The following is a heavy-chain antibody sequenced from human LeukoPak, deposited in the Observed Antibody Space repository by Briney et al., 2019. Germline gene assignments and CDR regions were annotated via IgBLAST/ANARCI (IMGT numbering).Heavy chain of an antibody. CDR1: GYTFTGYY. CDR2: INPNSGGT. J-gene: IGHJ4*02. D-gene: IGHD5-18*01. V-gene: IGHV1-2*02. Sequence: VASVKVSCKASGYTFTGYYMHWVRQAPGQGLEWMGWINPNSGGTNYAQKFQGRVTMTRDTSISTAYMELSRLRSDDTAVYYCARVDTAMVLPTFGAGIDYWGQGTLVTVSS. CDR3: ARVDTAMVLPTFGAGIDY.